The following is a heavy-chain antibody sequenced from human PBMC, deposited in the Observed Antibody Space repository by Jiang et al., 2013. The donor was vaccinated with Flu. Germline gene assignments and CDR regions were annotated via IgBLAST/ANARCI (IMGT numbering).Heavy chain of an antibody. V-gene: IGHV3-30*01. D-gene: IGHD3-22*01. CDR2: ISYDGSNK. CDR3: ARGSGYYDSSGPGGY. Sequence: VISYDGSNKYYADSVKGRFTISRDNSKNTLYLQMNSLRAEDTAVYYCARGSGYYDSSGPGGYWGQGTLVTVSS. J-gene: IGHJ4*02.